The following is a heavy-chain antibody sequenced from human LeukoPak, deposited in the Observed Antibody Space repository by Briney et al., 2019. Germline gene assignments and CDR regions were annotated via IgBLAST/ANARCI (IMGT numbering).Heavy chain of an antibody. J-gene: IGHJ4*02. CDR3: ARSGLSRFGF. CDR1: GFTVNNNY. V-gene: IGHV3-23*01. Sequence: GGSLRLPCATSGFTVNNNYMSWVRQAPGKGLQWVSAFSGSGGSTYYADSVKGRFTISRDNSRNTLYLQMNSLRAEDTAVYYCARSGLSRFGFWGQGTLVTVSS. CDR2: FSGSGGST. D-gene: IGHD2/OR15-2a*01.